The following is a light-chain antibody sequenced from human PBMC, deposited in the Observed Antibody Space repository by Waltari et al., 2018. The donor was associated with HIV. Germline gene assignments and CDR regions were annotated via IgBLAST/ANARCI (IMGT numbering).Light chain of an antibody. CDR1: ASTKKY. CDR3: QSADSSGVDFVV. CDR2: KDS. V-gene: IGLV3-25*03. J-gene: IGLJ2*01. Sequence: DLTQPPSVSVPPGQTATITCTGDASTKKYGYWYKKKAGQAPVLLINKDSERLSGIPERFSGSSSGTSLTLTINGVRAEDEAEYYCQSADSSGVDFVVFGGGTKLTVL.